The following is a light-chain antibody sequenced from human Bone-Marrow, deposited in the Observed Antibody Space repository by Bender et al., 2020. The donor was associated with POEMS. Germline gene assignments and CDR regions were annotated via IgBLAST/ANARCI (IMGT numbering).Light chain of an antibody. CDR3: QSYDNSLGGWV. CDR2: GYN. CDR1: SSNTGSGYD. Sequence: QSVLTQPPSVSGAPGQRVTISCTGSSSNTGSGYDINWYQHLPGTAPKLLTYGYNNRPSGVPDRFSGSKSGTSASLAITGLQAEDEGGYYCQSYDNSLGGWVFGGGTKLTVL. J-gene: IGLJ3*02. V-gene: IGLV1-40*01.